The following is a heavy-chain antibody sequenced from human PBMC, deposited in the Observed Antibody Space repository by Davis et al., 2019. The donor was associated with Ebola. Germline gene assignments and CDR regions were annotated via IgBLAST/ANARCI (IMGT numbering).Heavy chain of an antibody. V-gene: IGHV3-30*18. CDR3: AKDLGTIFGAVPLGGY. CDR2: ISYDGSNK. Sequence: GESLKISCAASGFSVSANYMIWVRQAPGKGLEWVAVISYDGSNKYYADSVKGRFTISRDNSKNTLYLQMNSLRAEDTAVYYCAKDLGTIFGAVPLGGYWGQGTLVTVSS. D-gene: IGHD3-3*01. CDR1: GFSVSANY. J-gene: IGHJ4*02.